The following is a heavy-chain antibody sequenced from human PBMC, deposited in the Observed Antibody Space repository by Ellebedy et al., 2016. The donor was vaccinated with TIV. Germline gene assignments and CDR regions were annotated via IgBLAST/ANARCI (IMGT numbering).Heavy chain of an antibody. V-gene: IGHV1-69*04. D-gene: IGHD6-13*01. CDR1: GGTFSNHA. Sequence: ASVKVSCKASGGTFSNHAISWVRQAPGQGLEWMGSFDPEDGEAIYAQKFQGRVTITRDTSASTAYMELSSLRPEDTAVYYCAREVIAAAGIQPNFDYWGQGTLVTVSS. CDR3: AREVIAAAGIQPNFDY. CDR2: FDPEDGEA. J-gene: IGHJ4*02.